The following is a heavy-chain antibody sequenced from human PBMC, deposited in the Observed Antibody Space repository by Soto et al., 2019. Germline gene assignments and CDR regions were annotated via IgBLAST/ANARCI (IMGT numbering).Heavy chain of an antibody. D-gene: IGHD4-17*01. Sequence: GGSLRLSCEESGFTFNTYSMHWVRQPPGKGLEWLAAIWYDGTQKYYADSVKGRFIISRDDSKKTLYLEMNSLRAEDTAVYYCARAGGTTVTGLWHFDSWGQGTLVTVSS. CDR3: ARAGGTTVTGLWHFDS. CDR1: GFTFNTYS. V-gene: IGHV3-33*01. J-gene: IGHJ4*02. CDR2: IWYDGTQK.